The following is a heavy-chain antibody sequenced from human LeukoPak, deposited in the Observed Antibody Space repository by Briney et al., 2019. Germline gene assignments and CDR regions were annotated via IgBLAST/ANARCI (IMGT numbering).Heavy chain of an antibody. V-gene: IGHV1-69*13. Sequence: SVKVSCKASGGTFSSYAISWVRQAPGQGLEWMGGIIPIFGTADYAQKFQGRVTITADESTSTAYMELSSLRSEDTAVYYCARGLPSIAVAGTDYYYYYMDVWGKGTTVTISS. CDR3: ARGLPSIAVAGTDYYYYYMDV. D-gene: IGHD6-19*01. CDR2: IIPIFGTA. CDR1: GGTFSSYA. J-gene: IGHJ6*03.